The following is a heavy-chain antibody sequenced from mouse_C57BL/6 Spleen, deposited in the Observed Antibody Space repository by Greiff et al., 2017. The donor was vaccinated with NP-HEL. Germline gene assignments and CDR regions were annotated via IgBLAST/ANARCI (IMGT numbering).Heavy chain of an antibody. J-gene: IGHJ2*01. CDR2: INPNNGGT. D-gene: IGHD1-1*01. Sequence: EVQLQQSGAELMKPGASVKLSCKATGYTFTGYWIEWVKQRPGHGLEWIGDINPNNGGTSYNQKFKGKATLTVDKSSSTAYMELRSLTSEDSAVYYCARGDGSSRYWGQGTTLTVSS. CDR3: ARGDGSSRY. V-gene: IGHV1-18*01. CDR1: GYTFTGYW.